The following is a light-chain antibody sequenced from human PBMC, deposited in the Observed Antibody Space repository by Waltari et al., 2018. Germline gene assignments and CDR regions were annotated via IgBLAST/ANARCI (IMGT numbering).Light chain of an antibody. J-gene: IGKJ4*01. Sequence: DIQMTQSPSSLSASVGDRVTITCRASQGISDSLAWYQQKPGKAPNLLLYAASILQSGVPSTFSGSVSWTDYTLTISSLHPEDFATYYCQQFHNTPLTFGGGTKVEIK. CDR2: AAS. CDR1: QGISDS. CDR3: QQFHNTPLT. V-gene: IGKV1-NL1*01.